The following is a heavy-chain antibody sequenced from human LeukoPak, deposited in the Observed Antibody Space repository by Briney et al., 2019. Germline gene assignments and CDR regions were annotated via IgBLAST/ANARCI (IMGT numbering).Heavy chain of an antibody. D-gene: IGHD3-16*01. CDR1: GYTLIELS. J-gene: IGHJ4*02. Sequence: EASVKVSCKVTGYTLIELSIHWVRQAPGNGLEWMGGFDPEDAETVYAQKFQGRVTMTEDTSTDTAYMELDSLRSEDTAVYYCARRYRDSTNYEGNDYWGQGTLVTVSS. CDR3: ARRYRDSTNYEGNDY. V-gene: IGHV1-24*01. CDR2: FDPEDAET.